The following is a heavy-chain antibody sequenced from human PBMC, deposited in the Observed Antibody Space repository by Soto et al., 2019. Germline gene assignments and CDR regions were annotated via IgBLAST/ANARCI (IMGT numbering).Heavy chain of an antibody. CDR2: ITGSSNTI. CDR3: ARTGSNGFLDY. J-gene: IGHJ4*02. CDR1: GFTLSSYS. Sequence: EVQLVESGGDLVQPGGSLRLSCEASGFTLSSYSMNWVHQAPGKGLEWVSYITGSSNTIYYRDSVKGRFIISRDNAKNSLYLQVNSLRVDDTAVYYCARTGSNGFLDYWGQGNRVTVSS. D-gene: IGHD3-16*01. V-gene: IGHV3-48*04.